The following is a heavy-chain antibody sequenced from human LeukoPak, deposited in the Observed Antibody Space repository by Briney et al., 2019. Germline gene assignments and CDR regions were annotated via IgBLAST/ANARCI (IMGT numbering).Heavy chain of an antibody. J-gene: IGHJ4*02. D-gene: IGHD2-2*01. V-gene: IGHV3-33*06. CDR2: IWYDGSNK. CDR3: AKLGDIVVVPAAHFDY. Sequence: PGGSLRLSCAASGFTFSSYGMHWVRQAPGKGLEWVAVIWYDGSNKYYADSVKGRFTISRDNSKNTLYPQMNSLRAEDTAVYYCAKLGDIVVVPAAHFDYWGQGTLVTVSS. CDR1: GFTFSSYG.